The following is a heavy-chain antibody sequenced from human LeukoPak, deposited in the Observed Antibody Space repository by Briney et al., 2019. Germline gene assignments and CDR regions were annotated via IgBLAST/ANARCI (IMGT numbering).Heavy chain of an antibody. Sequence: ASVKVSCKASGYIFIDYYMHWVRQAPGQGLEWMVWINPNSGGTNSAQKFQGRVTMTRDTSISTAYMELSRLTSDDTAVYYCAGQVGSSGYYDDYWGQGTLVTVSS. V-gene: IGHV1-2*02. CDR1: GYIFIDYY. D-gene: IGHD3-22*01. CDR3: AGQVGSSGYYDDY. CDR2: INPNSGGT. J-gene: IGHJ4*02.